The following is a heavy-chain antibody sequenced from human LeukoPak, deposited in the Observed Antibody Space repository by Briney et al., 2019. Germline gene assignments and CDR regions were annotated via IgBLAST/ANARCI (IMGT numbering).Heavy chain of an antibody. Sequence: ASVKVSCKASGYTFTSYDINWVRQATGQGLEWMGWMNPNSGNTGYAQKFQGRVTITRNTSISTAYMELSSLRSEDTAVYYCASRRYGSGSDYNGYEDWGQGTLVTVSS. V-gene: IGHV1-8*03. J-gene: IGHJ4*02. CDR2: MNPNSGNT. D-gene: IGHD3-10*01. CDR1: GYTFTSYD. CDR3: ASRRYGSGSDYNGYED.